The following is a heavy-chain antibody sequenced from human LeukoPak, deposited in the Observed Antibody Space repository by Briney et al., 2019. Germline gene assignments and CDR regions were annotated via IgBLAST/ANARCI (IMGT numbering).Heavy chain of an antibody. D-gene: IGHD3-3*01. CDR3: ATGRSGYGY. CDR1: GFTFSSYG. CDR2: INSDGSTT. J-gene: IGHJ4*02. Sequence: GGTLRLSCAASGFTFSSYGMSWVRQAPGKGLAWVSRINSDGSTTSYADSVKGRFTISRDNAKNTLSLQMNSLRAEDTAVYYCATGRSGYGYWGQGTLVTVSS. V-gene: IGHV3-74*01.